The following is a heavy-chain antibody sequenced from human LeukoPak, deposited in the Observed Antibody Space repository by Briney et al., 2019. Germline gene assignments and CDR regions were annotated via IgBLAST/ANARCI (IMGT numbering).Heavy chain of an antibody. J-gene: IGHJ4*02. CDR2: AGWAGGTT. V-gene: IGHV3-43*01. CDR1: GFNFDRYT. CDR3: AKELDTMFFDY. D-gene: IGHD3-10*02. Sequence: GGSLRLSCATSGFNFDRYTIHWVRQAPGKGLEWVSLAGWAGGTTLYSDSVRGRFTISRDSGRKSVYLQMNSLATDDTAFYFCAKELDTMFFDYWGQGALVTVSS.